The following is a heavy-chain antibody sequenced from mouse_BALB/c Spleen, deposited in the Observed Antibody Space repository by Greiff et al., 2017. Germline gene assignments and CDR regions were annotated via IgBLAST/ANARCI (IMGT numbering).Heavy chain of an antibody. D-gene: IGHD2-3*01. CDR3: ARSGDGYYFDG. V-gene: IGHV1-7*01. J-gene: IGHJ2*01. CDR2: INPSTGYT. Sequence: VQLQQSGAELAKPGASVKMSCKASGYTFTSYWMPWVKQRPGQGLEWIGYINPSTGYTEYNQKFKDKATLTADKSSSTAYMQLSSLTSEDSAVYYCARSGDGYYFDGWGQGTTLTVSS. CDR1: GYTFTSYW.